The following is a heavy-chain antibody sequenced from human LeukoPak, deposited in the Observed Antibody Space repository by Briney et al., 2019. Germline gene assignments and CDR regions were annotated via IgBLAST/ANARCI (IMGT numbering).Heavy chain of an antibody. D-gene: IGHD6-19*01. J-gene: IGHJ4*02. CDR2: NHYSGST. V-gene: IGHV4-59*01. CDR3: ARDGVAGGFDY. Sequence: SETLSLTCTVSAGSIGRYYWNCIRQPPRNGLEWNGYNHYSGSTNHNSSLKSRVTISVDTSKNQYSLKQSSVTAADTAVYYCARDGVAGGFDYWGQGTLVTVSS. CDR1: AGSIGRYY.